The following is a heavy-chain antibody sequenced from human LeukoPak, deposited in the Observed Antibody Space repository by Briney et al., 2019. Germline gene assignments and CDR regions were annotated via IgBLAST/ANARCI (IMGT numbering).Heavy chain of an antibody. V-gene: IGHV3-23*01. CDR1: GFTFSSYA. CDR2: ISGSGGST. D-gene: IGHD2-2*01. CDR3: AREGEYQLLLNAFDI. J-gene: IGHJ3*02. Sequence: GGSLRLSCAASGFTFSSYAMSWVRQAPGKGLEWVSAISGSGGSTYYADSVKGRFTISRDNAKNSLYLQMNSLRAEDTAVYYCAREGEYQLLLNAFDIWGQGTMVTVSS.